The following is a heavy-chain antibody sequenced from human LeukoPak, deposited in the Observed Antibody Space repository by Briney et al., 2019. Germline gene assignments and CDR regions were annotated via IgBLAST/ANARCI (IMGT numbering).Heavy chain of an antibody. V-gene: IGHV1-24*01. J-gene: IGHJ3*02. CDR1: GYTLTELS. CDR2: FDPEDGET. D-gene: IGHD3-10*01. CDR3: ARDLVLPPLTDAFDI. Sequence: ASVKVSCKVSGYTLTELSMHWVRQAPGKGLEWMGGFDPEDGETIYAQKFQGRVTMTTDTSTSTAYMELRSLRSDDTAVYYCARDLVLPPLTDAFDIWGQGTMVTVSS.